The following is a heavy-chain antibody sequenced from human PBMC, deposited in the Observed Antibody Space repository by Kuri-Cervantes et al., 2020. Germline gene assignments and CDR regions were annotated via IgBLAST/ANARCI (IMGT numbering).Heavy chain of an antibody. J-gene: IGHJ3*02. CDR1: GGSISSGDYY. V-gene: IGHV4-30-4*08. Sequence: SETLSLTCTVSGGSISSGDYYWSWIRQPPGKGLQWIGYIYYSGSTYYNPSLKSRVTISVDTSKNQFSLKLSSVTAADTAVYYCARGQWLVPRGDAFDIWGRGTMVTVSS. D-gene: IGHD6-19*01. CDR3: ARGQWLVPRGDAFDI. CDR2: IYYSGST.